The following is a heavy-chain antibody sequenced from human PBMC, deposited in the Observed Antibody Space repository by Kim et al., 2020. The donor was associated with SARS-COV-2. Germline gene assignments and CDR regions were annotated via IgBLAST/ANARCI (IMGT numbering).Heavy chain of an antibody. CDR1: GGSISNYY. V-gene: IGHV4-4*07. J-gene: IGHJ5*02. CDR2: ISGSGST. D-gene: IGHD2-15*01. Sequence: SETLSLTCTVSGGSISNYYWSWIRQPAGLGLEWIGLISGSGSTNYNPSLKSRITMSIDTSKNQSSLKLSSVTAADTAVYYCVRDLATPPYNWFDPWGQGTLVTVSS. CDR3: VRDLATPPYNWFDP.